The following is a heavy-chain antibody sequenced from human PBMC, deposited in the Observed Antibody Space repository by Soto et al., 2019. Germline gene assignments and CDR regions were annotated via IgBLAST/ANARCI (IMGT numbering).Heavy chain of an antibody. Sequence: SETLSLTCTVSGGSISSSSYYWGWIRQPPGKGLEWIGSIYYSGSTYYNPSLKSRITISIDTSKNQFSLKLSSVTAADTAVYYCARASTVTTRGSRNNWFDPWGQGTLVT. D-gene: IGHD4-17*01. CDR2: IYYSGST. J-gene: IGHJ5*02. CDR3: ARASTVTTRGSRNNWFDP. CDR1: GGSISSSSYY. V-gene: IGHV4-39*01.